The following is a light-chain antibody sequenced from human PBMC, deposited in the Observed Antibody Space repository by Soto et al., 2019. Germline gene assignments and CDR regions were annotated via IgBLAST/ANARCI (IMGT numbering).Light chain of an antibody. V-gene: IGLV1-51*01. CDR1: ASNIGNNS. CDR2: DDN. CDR3: GTWDTSLPACV. Sequence: QSVLTQPPSVSAAPGQRVTISCSGSASNIGNNSVSWYQQLSGAAPKLLIYDDNNRPSGIPDRFSGSKSGTSATLGITGLQTGDEADYYCGTWDTSLPACVFGPGTKLTVL. J-gene: IGLJ1*01.